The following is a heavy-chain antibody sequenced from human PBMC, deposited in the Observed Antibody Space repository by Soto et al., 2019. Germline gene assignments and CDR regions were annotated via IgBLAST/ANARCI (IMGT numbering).Heavy chain of an antibody. CDR1: GFTFSSYD. D-gene: IGHD3-22*01. CDR2: IGTAGDT. J-gene: IGHJ4*02. Sequence: PGGSLRLSCAASGFTFSSYDMHWVRQATGKGLEWVSAIGTAGDTYYPGSVKGRFTISRENAKNSLYLQMNSLRAEDTAVYYCARAENYYDSSGPLDYWGQGTLVTVSS. CDR3: ARAENYYDSSGPLDY. V-gene: IGHV3-13*01.